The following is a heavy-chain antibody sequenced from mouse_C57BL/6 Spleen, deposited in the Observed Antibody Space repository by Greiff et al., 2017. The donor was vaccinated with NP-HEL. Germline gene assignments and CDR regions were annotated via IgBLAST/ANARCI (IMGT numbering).Heavy chain of an antibody. D-gene: IGHD2-1*01. CDR3: ARDRELLWFAY. CDR2: ISDGGSYT. Sequence: EVQLVESGGGLVKPGGSLKLSCAASGFTFSSYAMSWVRQTPEKRLEWVATISDGGSYTYYPDNVKGRFTISRDNAKNNLYLQMSHLKSEDTAMYYCARDRELLWFAYWGQGTLVTVSA. J-gene: IGHJ3*01. CDR1: GFTFSSYA. V-gene: IGHV5-4*01.